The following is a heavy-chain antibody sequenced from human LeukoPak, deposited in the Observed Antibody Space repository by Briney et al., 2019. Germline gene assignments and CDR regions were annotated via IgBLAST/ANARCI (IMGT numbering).Heavy chain of an antibody. CDR3: ARDLGDGYHNPIDY. J-gene: IGHJ4*02. Sequence: PERSLRLSCAASGFTFSSYGMHWVRQAPGKGLEWVAVIWYDGSNKYYADSVKGRFTISRDNSKNTLYLQMNSLRAEDTAVYYCARDLGDGYHNPIDYWGQGTLVTVSS. CDR1: GFTFSSYG. CDR2: IWYDGSNK. D-gene: IGHD5-24*01. V-gene: IGHV3-33*01.